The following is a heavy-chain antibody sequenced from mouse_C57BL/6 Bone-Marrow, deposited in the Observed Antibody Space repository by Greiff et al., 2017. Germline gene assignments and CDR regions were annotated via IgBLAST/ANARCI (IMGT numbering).Heavy chain of an antibody. V-gene: IGHV5-6*02. Sequence: EVKLVESGGDLVKPGGSLKLSCAASGFTFSSYGMSWVRQTPDQRLEWVATISSGGSYTYYPDSVKGRFTISRDNAKNTLYLQMSSLKSEDTAMYYCARRGDGNYVAYWGQGTLVTVSA. CDR2: ISSGGSYT. D-gene: IGHD2-1*01. CDR3: ARRGDGNYVAY. CDR1: GFTFSSYG. J-gene: IGHJ3*01.